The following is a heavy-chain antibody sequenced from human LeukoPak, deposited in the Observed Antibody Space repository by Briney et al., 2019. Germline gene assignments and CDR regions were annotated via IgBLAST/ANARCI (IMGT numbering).Heavy chain of an antibody. J-gene: IGHJ5*02. Sequence: GESLKISCQASGYSFTSYWIGWVRPMPENGLEWMGIIYPGDSDTRYSPSFQGQVTISADKSISTAYLQWSSLKASDTAMYYCAGVTMVRGVYNWFDPWGQGTLVTVSS. V-gene: IGHV5-51*01. CDR3: AGVTMVRGVYNWFDP. CDR1: GYSFTSYW. CDR2: IYPGDSDT. D-gene: IGHD3-10*01.